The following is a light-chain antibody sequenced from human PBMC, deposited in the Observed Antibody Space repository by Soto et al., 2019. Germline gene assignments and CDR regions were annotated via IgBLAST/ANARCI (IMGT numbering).Light chain of an antibody. CDR1: SNDVGRFNY. V-gene: IGLV2-8*01. Sequence: QSALTQAPSASGSPGQSVTISCAGTSNDVGRFNYVSWYQRHPGKAPKLIIYEVNKRPSGVPDCFSGSKSGNTASLTVSGLQAEDEADYFCSSFVHGTSYVFGTGTKLTVL. CDR3: SSFVHGTSYV. J-gene: IGLJ1*01. CDR2: EVN.